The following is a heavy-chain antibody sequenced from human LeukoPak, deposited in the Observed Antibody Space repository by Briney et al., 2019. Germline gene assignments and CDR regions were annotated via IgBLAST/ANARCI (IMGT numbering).Heavy chain of an antibody. CDR3: ARTTEGGYTYGYFYYYMDV. V-gene: IGHV4-34*01. CDR1: GGSFSGYY. CDR2: INHSGST. Sequence: PSETLSLTCAVYGGSFSGYYWSCIRQPPGKGLEWIGEINHSGSTNYNPSLKSRVTISVDTSKNQFSLKLSSVTAADTAVYYCARTTEGGYTYGYFYYYMDVWGKGTTVTISS. D-gene: IGHD5-18*01. J-gene: IGHJ6*03.